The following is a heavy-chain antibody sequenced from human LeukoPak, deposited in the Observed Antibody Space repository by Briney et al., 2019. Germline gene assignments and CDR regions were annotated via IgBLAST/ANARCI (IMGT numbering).Heavy chain of an antibody. V-gene: IGHV4-38-2*02. CDR1: GYSISSGYY. D-gene: IGHD4-17*01. J-gene: IGHJ6*01. Sequence: PSETLSLTCTVSGYSISSGYYWGWIRQPPGKGLEWIGSIYHSGSTYYNPSLKSRVTISVDTSKKQFSLKLNSVTAADTAVYYCARDDYGDYVRDVWGKGSRSPSPQ. CDR3: ARDDYGDYVRDV. CDR2: IYHSGST.